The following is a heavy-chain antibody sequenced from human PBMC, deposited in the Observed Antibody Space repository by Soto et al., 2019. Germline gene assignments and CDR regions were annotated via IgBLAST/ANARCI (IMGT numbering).Heavy chain of an antibody. D-gene: IGHD6-19*01. CDR3: AHGRGWLSDY. CDR2: IYWDDDN. Sequence: QITLRESGPTLVKPTQTLTLTCSFSGFSLSSTAVGVNWIRQPPGKAPEWLALIYWDDDNHYSPSLKSRLTITKDTSKNQVVFTMTNMDPVDIATYYCAHGRGWLSDYWGQGILVTVSS. J-gene: IGHJ4*02. CDR1: GFSLSSTAVG. V-gene: IGHV2-5*02.